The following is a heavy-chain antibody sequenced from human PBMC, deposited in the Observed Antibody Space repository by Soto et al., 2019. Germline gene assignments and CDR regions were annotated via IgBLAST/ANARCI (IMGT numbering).Heavy chain of an antibody. V-gene: IGHV4-39*01. CDR1: GGSISSSSYY. Sequence: PSETLSLTCTVSGGSISSSSYYWGWIRQPPGKGLEWIGSIYYSGSTYYNPSLKSRVTISVDTSKNQFSLKLSSVTAADTAVYYCARGTMVRGVITYYYYGMDVWGQGTTVTVSS. J-gene: IGHJ6*02. CDR3: ARGTMVRGVITYYYYGMDV. D-gene: IGHD3-10*01. CDR2: IYYSGST.